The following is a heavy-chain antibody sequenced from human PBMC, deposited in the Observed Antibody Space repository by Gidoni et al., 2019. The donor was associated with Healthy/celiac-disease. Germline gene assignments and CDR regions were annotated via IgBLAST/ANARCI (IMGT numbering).Heavy chain of an antibody. CDR3: ARESIAASSLTYYGMDV. CDR2: INPNSGGT. Sequence: QVQLVQSGAEVKKPGASVKVSCKSSGYTFTGYYMHWVRQAPGQGLEWMGWINPNSGGTNDAQKVQGRVTMTRETSISTAYMELSRLRSDDTAVYYCARESIAASSLTYYGMDVWGQGTTVTVSS. V-gene: IGHV1-2*02. D-gene: IGHD6-6*01. CDR1: GYTFTGYY. J-gene: IGHJ6*02.